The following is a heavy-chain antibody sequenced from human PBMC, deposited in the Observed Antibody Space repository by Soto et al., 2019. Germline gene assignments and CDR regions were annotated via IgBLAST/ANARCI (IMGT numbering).Heavy chain of an antibody. CDR3: ARVRSPGHPPYNWFDP. V-gene: IGHV1-18*04. CDR1: GYTFISSD. CDR2: ISAYNGNT. J-gene: IGHJ5*02. Sequence: ASVKVSCKASGYTFISSDITWVRQAPGQGLEWMGWISAYNGNTNVPQNLQGRVILTTDTSTDTAYMGLRSLRSDDTAMYYCARVRSPGHPPYNWFDPWGQGXLVTVSS.